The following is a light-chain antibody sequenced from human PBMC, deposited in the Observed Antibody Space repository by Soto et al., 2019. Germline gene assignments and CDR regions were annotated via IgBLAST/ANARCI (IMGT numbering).Light chain of an antibody. J-gene: IGKJ3*01. V-gene: IGKV3-20*01. Sequence: EXXXTQSPGTLSLSPGERATLSCRASQSVSSSYLAWYQQKPGQTPRLLIYGASSRATGIPDRFSGSGSGTDFTLTISRLEPEDFAVYYCQQYDNSPTFGPGTKVDIK. CDR3: QQYDNSPT. CDR1: QSVSSSY. CDR2: GAS.